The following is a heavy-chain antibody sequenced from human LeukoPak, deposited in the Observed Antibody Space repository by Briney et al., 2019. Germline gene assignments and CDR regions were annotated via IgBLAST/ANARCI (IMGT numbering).Heavy chain of an antibody. J-gene: IGHJ6*02. V-gene: IGHV3-9*01. CDR3: AKDIRYCSSTSCSYYYYGMDV. Sequence: GGSLTLSCAASGFTFDYYAMHWARHATGKGLEWVSGISWNSGSIGYADAVKGRFTISRDNAKNSLYLQMNSLRAEDTALYYCAKDIRYCSSTSCSYYYYGMDVWGQGTTVTVSS. CDR2: ISWNSGSI. D-gene: IGHD2-2*01. CDR1: GFTFDYYA.